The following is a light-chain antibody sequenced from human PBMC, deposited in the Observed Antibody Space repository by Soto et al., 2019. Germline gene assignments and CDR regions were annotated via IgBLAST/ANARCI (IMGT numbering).Light chain of an antibody. J-gene: IGKJ5*01. CDR1: QGISSF. CDR3: QQLDSYPIT. CDR2: DAL. V-gene: IGKV1-9*01. Sequence: DIQLTQSPSFLSASVGDRVTITCRASQGISSFLAWYQEKPGEPPKLLIYDALTLQSGVPSRFSGSGSGTEFTLTVSSLQPEDSATYYCQQLDSYPITFGRGTRLEIK.